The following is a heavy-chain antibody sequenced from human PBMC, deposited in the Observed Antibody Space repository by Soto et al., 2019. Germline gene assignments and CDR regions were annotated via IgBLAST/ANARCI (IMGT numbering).Heavy chain of an antibody. CDR1: GYTFTSYA. CDR2: INAGNGNT. J-gene: IGHJ1*01. CDR3: ARDRIKDTATKYFQH. V-gene: IGHV1-3*01. Sequence: ASVKVSCKASGYTFTSYAMHWVRQAPGQRLEWMGWINAGNGNTKYSQKFQGRVTITRDTSASTAYMELSSLRSEDTAVYYCARDRIKDTATKYFQHWGQGTLVIVSS. D-gene: IGHD5-18*01.